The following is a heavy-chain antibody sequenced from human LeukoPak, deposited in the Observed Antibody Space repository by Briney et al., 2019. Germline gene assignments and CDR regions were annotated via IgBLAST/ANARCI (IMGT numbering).Heavy chain of an antibody. CDR2: INPKSGGT. J-gene: IGHJ6*02. D-gene: IGHD3-10*01. CDR3: ARRPRRGSYYYYYYGMDV. CDR1: GYIFTDYY. Sequence: ASVKVSCKASGYIFTDYYLHWVRQAPGRGLEWMAWINPKSGGTKYAQKFEGRVTMTRDTSSSTAYMEVSRLRSDDTAVYYCARRPRRGSYYYYYYGMDVWGQGTTVTVSS. V-gene: IGHV1-2*02.